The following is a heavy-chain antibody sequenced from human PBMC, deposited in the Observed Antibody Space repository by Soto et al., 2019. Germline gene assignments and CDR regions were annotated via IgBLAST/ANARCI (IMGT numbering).Heavy chain of an antibody. D-gene: IGHD3-10*01. CDR2: ISAYNGNT. V-gene: IGHV1-18*01. CDR1: GYTFTSYG. J-gene: IGHJ6*03. Sequence: ASVKVSCKASGYTFTSYGISWVRQAPGQGLEWMGWISAYNGNTNYAQKLQGRVTMTTDTSTSTAYMELRSLRSDDTAVYYCARDYSRVLLWFGGEVNMDVWGKGTTVTVSS. CDR3: ARDYSRVLLWFGGEVNMDV.